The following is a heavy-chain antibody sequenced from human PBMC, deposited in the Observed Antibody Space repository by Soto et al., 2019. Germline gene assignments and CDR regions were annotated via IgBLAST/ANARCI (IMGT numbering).Heavy chain of an antibody. V-gene: IGHV3-30-3*01. Sequence: QVQLVESGGGVVQPGRSLRLSCAASGFTFSSYAMHWVRQAPGKGLEWVAVISYDGSNKYYADSVKGRFTISRDNSKNKLYLQMNSLRAEDTAVSYCGRDLQWELLGWFDPWGQGTLVTVSS. D-gene: IGHD1-26*01. J-gene: IGHJ5*02. CDR2: ISYDGSNK. CDR1: GFTFSSYA. CDR3: GRDLQWELLGWFDP.